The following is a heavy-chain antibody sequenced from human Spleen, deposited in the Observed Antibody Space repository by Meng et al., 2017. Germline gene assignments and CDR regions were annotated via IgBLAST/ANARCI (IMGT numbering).Heavy chain of an antibody. CDR3: ARDSPHYYDLGAYFFDY. V-gene: IGHV4-4*07. CDR2: FYTSGSP. J-gene: IGHJ4*02. CDR1: GDSINIYY. D-gene: IGHD3-22*01. Sequence: QVQLPGSGPGLVKPSETLSLTCPVSGDSINIYYWSWIRQPAGKGLEWIGRFYTSGSPTYNPSLKSRVTMSIDTSKNQFSLKLRSVTAADTAVYYCARDSPHYYDLGAYFFDYWGQGTLVTVSS.